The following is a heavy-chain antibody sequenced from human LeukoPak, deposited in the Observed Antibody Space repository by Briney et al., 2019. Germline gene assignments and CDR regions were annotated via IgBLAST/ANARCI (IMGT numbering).Heavy chain of an antibody. J-gene: IGHJ6*03. V-gene: IGHV1-2*02. CDR3: ARVAPPYDSSGYYYAPYYYYYYMDV. CDR1: GYTFTGYY. CDR2: INPNSGGT. D-gene: IGHD3-22*01. Sequence: ASVKVSCKASGYTFTGYYMHWVRQAPGQGLEWMGWINPNSGGTNYAQKFQGRVTMTRDTSISTAYMELSRLRSDDTAVYYCARVAPPYDSSGYYYAPYYYYYYMDVWGKGTTVTVSS.